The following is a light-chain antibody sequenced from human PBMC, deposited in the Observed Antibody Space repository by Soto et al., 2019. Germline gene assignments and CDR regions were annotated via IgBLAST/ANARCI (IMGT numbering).Light chain of an antibody. CDR3: QQLHGYPGWT. J-gene: IGKJ2*01. CDR2: AAS. CDR1: QGISSS. Sequence: DIQLTQSPSFLSASVGDRVTITCRASQGISSSLAWYQQKPGKAPKLLIYAASTLQSGVPSTISGSGSGTEFTLTISSLQPEDFATYYCQQLHGYPGWTFGQGTKLEI. V-gene: IGKV1-9*01.